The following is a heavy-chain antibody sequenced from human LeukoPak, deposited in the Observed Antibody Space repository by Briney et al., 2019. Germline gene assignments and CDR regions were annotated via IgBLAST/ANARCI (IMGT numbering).Heavy chain of an antibody. Sequence: GGSLRLSCAASGFTLNTYWMNWVRQAPGKGLVWVSRINGDGTSLTYGDSVKGRFTVSRDNAKNTVYLQMNSLRAEDTAVYYCTRDLRMDYYYVDYYYYGMDVWGQGTTVTVSS. CDR2: INGDGTSL. CDR3: TRDLRMDYYYVDYYYYGMDV. V-gene: IGHV3-74*03. D-gene: IGHD3-10*02. CDR1: GFTLNTYW. J-gene: IGHJ6*02.